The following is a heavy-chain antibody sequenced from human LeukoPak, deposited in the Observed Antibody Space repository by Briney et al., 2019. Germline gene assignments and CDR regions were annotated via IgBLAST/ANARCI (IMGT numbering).Heavy chain of an antibody. CDR3: AHRAKVGPTPLYYFDY. D-gene: IGHD1-26*01. V-gene: IGHV1-69*13. CDR2: IIPIFGTA. CDR1: GGTFSSYA. J-gene: IGHJ4*02. Sequence: WASVKVSCKASGGTFSSYAISWVRQAPGQGLEWMGGIIPIFGTANYAQKFQGRVTITADESTSTAYMELSSLRSEDTAVYYCAHRAKVGPTPLYYFDYWGQGTLGTVSS.